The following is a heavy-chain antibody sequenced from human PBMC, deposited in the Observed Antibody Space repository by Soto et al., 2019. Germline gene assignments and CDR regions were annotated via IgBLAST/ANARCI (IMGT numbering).Heavy chain of an antibody. D-gene: IGHD6-13*01. V-gene: IGHV3-21*01. Sequence: EVQLVESGGGLVKPGGSLRLSCAASGFTFSSYSMNWVRQAPGKGLEWVSSISSSSSYIYYADSVKGRFTISRDNAKNSLYLQMNSLSAEDTAVYYCARGGGIAAAGTLNYWGQGTLVTVSS. CDR1: GFTFSSYS. CDR3: ARGGGIAAAGTLNY. J-gene: IGHJ4*02. CDR2: ISSSSSYI.